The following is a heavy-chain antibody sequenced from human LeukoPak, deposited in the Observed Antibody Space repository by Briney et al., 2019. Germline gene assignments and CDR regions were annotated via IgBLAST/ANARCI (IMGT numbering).Heavy chain of an antibody. CDR2: IYPGDSDT. J-gene: IGHJ5*02. CDR1: GYSFTSYW. V-gene: IGHV5-51*07. CDR3: ARRGVEQQLVRNWFDP. D-gene: IGHD6-13*01. Sequence: GESLKISCKGSGYSFTSYWIGWVHQMPGKGLEWMGIIYPGDSDTRYSPSFQGQVTISADKSISTAYLQWSSLKASDTAMYYCARRGVEQQLVRNWFDPWGQGTLVTVSS.